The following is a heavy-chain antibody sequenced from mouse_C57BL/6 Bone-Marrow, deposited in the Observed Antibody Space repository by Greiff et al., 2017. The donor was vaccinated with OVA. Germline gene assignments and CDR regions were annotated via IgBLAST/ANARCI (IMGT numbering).Heavy chain of an antibody. CDR1: GFTFSDYY. D-gene: IGHD2-3*01. V-gene: IGHV5-12*01. CDR3: ARHGGYYLAWFAY. CDR2: ISNGGGST. J-gene: IGHJ3*01. Sequence: DVKLQESGGGLVQPGGSLKLSCAASGFTFSDYYMYWVRQTPEKRLEWVAYISNGGGSTYYPDTVKGRFTISRDNAKNTLYLQMSRLKSEDTAMYYCARHGGYYLAWFAYWGQGTLVTVSA.